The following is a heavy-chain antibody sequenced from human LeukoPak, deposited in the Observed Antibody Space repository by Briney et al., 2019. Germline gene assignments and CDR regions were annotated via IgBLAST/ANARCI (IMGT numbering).Heavy chain of an antibody. D-gene: IGHD2-2*01. CDR3: AREGHYAALDI. J-gene: IGHJ3*02. V-gene: IGHV3-48*02. CDR1: GVCFRSDG. Sequence: GGSLRHSRAASGVCFRSDGMKRVRAAPGKGREWGSYITSSSSLIQYADAVKGRFTISRDTASSSHYLQINSLRDDNTALYFGAREGHYAALDIWGQGTMVTVSS. CDR2: ITSSSSLI.